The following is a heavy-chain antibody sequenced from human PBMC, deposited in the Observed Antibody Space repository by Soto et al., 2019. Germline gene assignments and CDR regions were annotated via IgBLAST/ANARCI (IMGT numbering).Heavy chain of an antibody. CDR3: ARGGGVGVAGSAAFDM. Sequence: QLHLVQSGAVVKKPGASVTVSCSASGYPVTAYYMHWVRQAPGRGLEWIGGINPATGAAKYTQTFQGSVPLAWVTYTSTAFMELRGLRSADRAVFYCARGGGVGVAGSAAFDMWGQGTLVTVSS. J-gene: IGHJ3*02. CDR1: GYPVTAYY. CDR2: INPATGAA. D-gene: IGHD3-3*01. V-gene: IGHV1-2*02.